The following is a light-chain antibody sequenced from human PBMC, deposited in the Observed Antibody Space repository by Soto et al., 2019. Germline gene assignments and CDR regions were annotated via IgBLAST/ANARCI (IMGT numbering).Light chain of an antibody. CDR1: QSISSH. CDR2: TAS. Sequence: DIRMTQSPSSLSASVGDTVTITCRASQSISSHLNWYQQKPGKAPNLLMYTASNLQSGVPSRFSGSGSGTDFTLTISSLEPEDFAVYYCQQRSNLPPTFGQGTRLEIK. J-gene: IGKJ5*01. CDR3: QQRSNLPPT. V-gene: IGKV1-39*01.